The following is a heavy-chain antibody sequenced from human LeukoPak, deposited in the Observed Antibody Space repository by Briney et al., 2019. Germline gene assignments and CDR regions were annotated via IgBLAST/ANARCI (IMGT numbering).Heavy chain of an antibody. CDR1: GFTFNNYG. D-gene: IGHD3-3*01. J-gene: IGHJ4*02. Sequence: GGSLRLSCAASGFTFNNYGMHWVRQAPGKGLEWVAVIWYDGRNKYYADSVKGRFTISRDNSKNTLYLQMNSLRAEDTAVYYCARDTIYDFWSGYLDYWGQGTLVTVSS. CDR3: ARDTIYDFWSGYLDY. CDR2: IWYDGRNK. V-gene: IGHV3-33*08.